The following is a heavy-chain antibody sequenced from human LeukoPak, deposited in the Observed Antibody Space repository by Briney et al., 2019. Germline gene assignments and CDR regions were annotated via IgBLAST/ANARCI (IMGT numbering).Heavy chain of an antibody. D-gene: IGHD2-2*03. Sequence: GGSLRLSCAASGFTFSSYAVSWVRQAPGKGLEWVSAISGSGGSTYYADSVKGRFTISRDNSKNTLLLQMNSLRAEDTAVYYCARDFGYCSTTSCYDQWGQGTLVTVSS. CDR1: GFTFSSYA. J-gene: IGHJ4*02. CDR2: ISGSGGST. CDR3: ARDFGYCSTTSCYDQ. V-gene: IGHV3-23*01.